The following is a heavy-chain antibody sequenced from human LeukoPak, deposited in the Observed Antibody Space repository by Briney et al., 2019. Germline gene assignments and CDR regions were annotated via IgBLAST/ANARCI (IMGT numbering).Heavy chain of an antibody. J-gene: IGHJ5*02. V-gene: IGHV5-51*01. D-gene: IGHD3-3*01. CDR2: IYPGDSDT. Sequence: GESLKISCKGSGYSFNSYWIGWVRQMPGKGLEWMGIIYPGDSDTRYSPSFQGQVTISADKSISTAYLQWSSLKASDTAMYYCARRDCSSTSCDFWSGYYVYNWFDPWGQGTLVTVSS. CDR3: ARRDCSSTSCDFWSGYYVYNWFDP. CDR1: GYSFNSYW.